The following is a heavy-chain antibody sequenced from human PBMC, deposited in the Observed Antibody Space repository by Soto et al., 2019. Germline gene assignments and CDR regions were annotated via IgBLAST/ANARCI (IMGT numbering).Heavy chain of an antibody. J-gene: IGHJ2*01. CDR1: GGTFSSYT. CDR3: ARGNHRGLQLWYFDL. D-gene: IGHD5-12*01. CDR2: IIPIFGTA. Sequence: QVQLVQSGAEVKKPGSSVTVSCKASGGTFSSYTISWVRQAPGQGLEWMGGIIPIFGTANYAQKFQGRVTIAADESTSTAYMELSSLRSEDTAVYYCARGNHRGLQLWYFDLWGRGTPVTVSS. V-gene: IGHV1-69*12.